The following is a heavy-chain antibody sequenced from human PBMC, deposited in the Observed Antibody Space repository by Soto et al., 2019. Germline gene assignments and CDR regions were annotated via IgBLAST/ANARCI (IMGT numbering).Heavy chain of an antibody. J-gene: IGHJ5*02. CDR2: INAGNGNT. Sequence: ASVKVSCKASGHTFTSYAMHWVRQAPGQRLEWMGWINAGNGNTKYSQKFQGRVTITRDTSASTAYMELSSLRSEDTAVYYCARGLSPLSTYYDFWSGYSNWFDPWGQGTLVTVSS. D-gene: IGHD3-3*01. CDR1: GHTFTSYA. V-gene: IGHV1-3*01. CDR3: ARGLSPLSTYYDFWSGYSNWFDP.